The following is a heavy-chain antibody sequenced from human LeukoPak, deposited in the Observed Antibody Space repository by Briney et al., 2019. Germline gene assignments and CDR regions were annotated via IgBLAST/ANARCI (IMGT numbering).Heavy chain of an antibody. Sequence: KHGESLKISCKGSGYSFTSYWIGWVRQMPGKGLEWMGIIYPGDSNTRYSPSFQGQVTISADKSISTAYLQWSSLKASDTAMYYCATSLYDFWSGYVDYWGQGTLVTVSS. CDR2: IYPGDSNT. D-gene: IGHD3-3*01. CDR1: GYSFTSYW. V-gene: IGHV5-51*01. CDR3: ATSLYDFWSGYVDY. J-gene: IGHJ4*02.